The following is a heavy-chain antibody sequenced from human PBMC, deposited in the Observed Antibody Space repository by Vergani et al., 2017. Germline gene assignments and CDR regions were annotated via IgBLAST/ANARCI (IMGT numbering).Heavy chain of an antibody. CDR3: ARSRPYCTSGSCPAI. CDR1: GESIRSGSHY. J-gene: IGHJ6*02. Sequence: QVKLQESGPGLLKPSQTLSLTCTVSGESIRSGSHYWSWIRQPAGKGPEWIGHIHTGGSTDLNPSFKSRVSISVDTSKSQFSLKLNSVTVADTAVYYCARSRPYCTSGSCPAIWGQGTTVTVSS. D-gene: IGHD2-15*01. CDR2: IHTGGST. V-gene: IGHV4-61*02.